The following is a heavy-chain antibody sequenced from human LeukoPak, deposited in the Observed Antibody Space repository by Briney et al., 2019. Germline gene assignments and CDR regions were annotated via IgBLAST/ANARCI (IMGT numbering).Heavy chain of an antibody. Sequence: GGSLRLSCAASGFTLSSYWMSWVRQAPGKGLEWVVNIKRDGSEKYYVDSVKGRFTISRDNAKNSLFLQMSSLRVEDTAVYYCVRDDGAVKPCWGQGTLVTVSS. CDR1: GFTLSSYW. CDR3: VRDDGAVKPC. J-gene: IGHJ4*02. D-gene: IGHD6-19*01. CDR2: IKRDGSEK. V-gene: IGHV3-7*01.